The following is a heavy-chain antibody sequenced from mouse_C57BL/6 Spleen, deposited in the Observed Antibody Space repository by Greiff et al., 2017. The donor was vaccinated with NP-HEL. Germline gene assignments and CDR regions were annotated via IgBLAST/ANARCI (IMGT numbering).Heavy chain of an antibody. CDR3: ARDGYYYGSRRYYFDY. CDR1: GFTFSSYA. Sequence: EVMLVESGGGLVKPGGSLKLSCAASGFTFSSYAMSWVRQTPEKRLEWVATISDGGSYTYYPDNVKGRFTISRDNAKNNLYLQMSHLKSEDTAMYYCARDGYYYGSRRYYFDYWGQGTTLTVSS. V-gene: IGHV5-4*01. J-gene: IGHJ2*01. D-gene: IGHD1-1*01. CDR2: ISDGGSYT.